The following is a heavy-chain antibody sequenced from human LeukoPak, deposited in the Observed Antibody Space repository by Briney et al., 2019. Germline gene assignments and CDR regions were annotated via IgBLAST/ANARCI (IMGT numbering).Heavy chain of an antibody. V-gene: IGHV4-4*07. CDR1: GGSISSYY. J-gene: IGHJ4*02. Sequence: NASETLSLTRTVSGGSISSYYWSWIRQPARKGLEWIGRIYTSGSTNYNPSLKSRVTMSVDTSKNQFSLKLSSVTAADTAVYYCARDYYDSSGPTIYFDYWGQGTLVTVSS. CDR3: ARDYYDSSGPTIYFDY. D-gene: IGHD3-22*01. CDR2: IYTSGST.